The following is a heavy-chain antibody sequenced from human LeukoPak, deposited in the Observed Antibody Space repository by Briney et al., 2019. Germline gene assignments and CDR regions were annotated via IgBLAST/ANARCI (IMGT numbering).Heavy chain of an antibody. CDR3: ARHTRPTAAGAGFGPNWFDP. CDR1: GVSISSSSYY. V-gene: IGHV4-39*01. Sequence: SETLSLTCTVSGVSISSSSYYWGWIRQPPGKGLEWIGSMIYSGSTYYNPSLKSRITISVDTSKNQFSLKLSSVTAADTAVYYCARHTRPTAAGAGFGPNWFDPWGQGTLVPVSS. CDR2: MIYSGST. D-gene: IGHD6-13*01. J-gene: IGHJ5*02.